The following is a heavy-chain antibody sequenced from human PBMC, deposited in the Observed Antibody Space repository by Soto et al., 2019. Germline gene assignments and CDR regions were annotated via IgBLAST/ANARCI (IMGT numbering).Heavy chain of an antibody. CDR2: IIPIFGTA. CDR1: GGTFSSYA. Sequence: QVQLVQSGAEVKKPGSSVKVSCKASGGTFSSYAISWVRQAPGQGLEWMGGIIPIFGTANYAQKFQGRSTSTADESTSKAYMELSSLRSEDTAVYYCAGDFDHRQQWLYGMDVWGQGTTVAVSS. D-gene: IGHD6-19*01. CDR3: AGDFDHRQQWLYGMDV. V-gene: IGHV1-69*01. J-gene: IGHJ6*02.